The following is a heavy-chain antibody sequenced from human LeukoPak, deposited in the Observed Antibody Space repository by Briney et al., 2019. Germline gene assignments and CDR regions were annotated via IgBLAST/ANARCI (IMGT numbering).Heavy chain of an antibody. V-gene: IGHV1-46*01. CDR3: ARGSGSDWTHFDC. CDR2: ISPSGGST. Sequence: ASVTVSCTASGYTFTTYYIHWVRQAPGQGLEWMGIISPSGGSTRYPRNFQGRITMTRDTSTSRVYMELSSLRSEDTAVYYCARGSGSDWTHFDCWGQGTLVTVSS. J-gene: IGHJ4*02. D-gene: IGHD6-19*01. CDR1: GYTFTTYY.